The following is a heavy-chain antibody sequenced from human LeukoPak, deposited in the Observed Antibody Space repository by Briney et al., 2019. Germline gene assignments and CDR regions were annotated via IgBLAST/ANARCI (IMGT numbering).Heavy chain of an antibody. Sequence: SETLSLTCTVSGGSISSYYWSWIRQPPGKGLEWIGYIYYSGSTNYNPSLKSRVTMSMDTSKNHFSLKLTSVTAADTATYYCARETSLAGFASGLGFNYWGQGILVSVSS. D-gene: IGHD6-19*01. CDR3: ARETSLAGFASGLGFNY. CDR2: IYYSGST. J-gene: IGHJ4*01. CDR1: GGSISSYY. V-gene: IGHV4-59*01.